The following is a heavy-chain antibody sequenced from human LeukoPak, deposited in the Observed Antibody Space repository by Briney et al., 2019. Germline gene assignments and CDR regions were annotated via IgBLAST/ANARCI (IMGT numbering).Heavy chain of an antibody. CDR1: DASISGYY. Sequence: SETLSLTCTVSDASISGYYWSWIRQPPGKGLEWIGSIHFSGSTNYNPSLRSRVTISVDTSKNQLSLKLSSVTAADTAVYYCARGLITMVRGVISHFDYWGQGTLVTVSS. V-gene: IGHV4-59*01. D-gene: IGHD3-10*01. J-gene: IGHJ4*02. CDR3: ARGLITMVRGVISHFDY. CDR2: IHFSGST.